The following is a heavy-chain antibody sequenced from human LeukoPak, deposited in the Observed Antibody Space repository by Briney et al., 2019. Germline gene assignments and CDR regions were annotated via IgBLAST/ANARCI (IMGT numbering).Heavy chain of an antibody. CDR2: ISSNGGST. CDR3: ARDHEQLVLDY. D-gene: IGHD6-13*01. CDR1: GFTFSSYA. J-gene: IGHJ4*02. Sequence: PGGSLRLSCAASGFTFSSYAMHWVRQAPGKGLEYVSAISSNGGSTYYASSVKGRFTISRDNSKNTLYLQMGSLGAEDMAVYYCARDHEQLVLDYWGQGTLVTVSS. V-gene: IGHV3-64*01.